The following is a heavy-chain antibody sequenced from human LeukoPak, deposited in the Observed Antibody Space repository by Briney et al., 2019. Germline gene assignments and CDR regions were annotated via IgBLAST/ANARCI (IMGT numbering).Heavy chain of an antibody. J-gene: IGHJ4*02. V-gene: IGHV3-74*01. CDR1: GFTFIAYW. CDR3: ARGGYDNGDYHDY. D-gene: IGHD3-16*01. Sequence: PGGSLRLSCEASGFTFIAYWMHWFRRAQGKGLVWVSHINTDGSNTRYADSVKGRFTISRDNAKSTLYLQMNSLRAEDTGVYYCARGGYDNGDYHDYWGQGILVTVSS. CDR2: INTDGSNT.